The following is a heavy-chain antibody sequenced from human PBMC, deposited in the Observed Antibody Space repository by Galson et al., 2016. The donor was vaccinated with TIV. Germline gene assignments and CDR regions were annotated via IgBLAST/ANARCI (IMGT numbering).Heavy chain of an antibody. CDR2: IRSDGSYK. D-gene: IGHD2-21*02. Sequence: SLRLSCAASGFTFSTYGMHWVRQSPGKGLEWVGIIRSDGSYKYYGDSVKGRFTIPRDNSNNTLYLQMNSLRAEDAAVYYCAKGLTPSGGDFLIDVWGKGATVTVS. J-gene: IGHJ6*03. CDR1: GFTFSTYG. CDR3: AKGLTPSGGDFLIDV. V-gene: IGHV3-30*02.